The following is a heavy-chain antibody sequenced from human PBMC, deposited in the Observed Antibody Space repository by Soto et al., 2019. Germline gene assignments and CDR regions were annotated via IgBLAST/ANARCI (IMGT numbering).Heavy chain of an antibody. CDR1: GYTFTSYY. CDR2: INPSGGST. J-gene: IGHJ6*02. Sequence: ASVKVSCKASGYTFTSYYMHWVRQAPGQGLEWMGIINPSGGSTSYAQKFQGRVTMTRDTSTSTVYMELSSLRSEDTAVYYCASDKSIFGVVIPMDVWGQGTTVTVSS. V-gene: IGHV1-46*01. D-gene: IGHD3-3*01. CDR3: ASDKSIFGVVIPMDV.